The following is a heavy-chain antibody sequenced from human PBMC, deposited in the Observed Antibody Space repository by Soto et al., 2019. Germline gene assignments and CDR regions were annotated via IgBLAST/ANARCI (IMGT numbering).Heavy chain of an antibody. Sequence: GASVKVSCKASGYTFTSYGISWVRQAPGQGLEWMGWISAYNGNTNYAQKLQGRVTMTTDTSTSTAYMELRSLRSDDTAVYYCARSYDFWSGYLTPYHYYGMDVWGQGTTVTVSS. CDR3: ARSYDFWSGYLTPYHYYGMDV. D-gene: IGHD3-3*01. CDR2: ISAYNGNT. J-gene: IGHJ6*02. V-gene: IGHV1-18*01. CDR1: GYTFTSYG.